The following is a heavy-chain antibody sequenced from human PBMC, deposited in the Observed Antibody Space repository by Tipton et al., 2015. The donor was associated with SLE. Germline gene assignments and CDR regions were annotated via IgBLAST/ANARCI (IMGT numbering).Heavy chain of an antibody. Sequence: TLSLTCTVSGDTITDHYWSWVRQSPGKGLEWSGEINHSGSNKYNPSPQSRGTISVDTSKNQFALKLGSVTAADTAVYYCARVPYYYDRRGTDWYFDLWGRGTLVTVSS. CDR2: INHSGSN. CDR3: ARVPYYYDRRGTDWYFDL. J-gene: IGHJ2*01. CDR1: GDTITDHY. D-gene: IGHD3-22*01. V-gene: IGHV4-34*01.